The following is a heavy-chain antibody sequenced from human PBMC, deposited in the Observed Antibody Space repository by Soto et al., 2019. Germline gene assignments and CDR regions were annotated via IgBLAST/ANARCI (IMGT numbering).Heavy chain of an antibody. Sequence: SVKVSCKASGGTFSSYAISWVRQAPGQGLEWMGGIIPIFGTANYAQKFQGRVTITADESTSTAYMELSSLRSEDTAVYYCAGDLGAVAGDFGYWGQGALVTVSS. V-gene: IGHV1-69*13. CDR3: AGDLGAVAGDFGY. J-gene: IGHJ4*02. CDR1: GGTFSSYA. CDR2: IIPIFGTA. D-gene: IGHD6-19*01.